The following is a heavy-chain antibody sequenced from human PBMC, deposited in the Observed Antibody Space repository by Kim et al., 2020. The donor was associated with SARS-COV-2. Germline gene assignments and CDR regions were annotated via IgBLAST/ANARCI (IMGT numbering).Heavy chain of an antibody. V-gene: IGHV3-15*01. D-gene: IGHD5-18*01. Sequence: GGSLRLSCAASGFTFSNAWMSWVRQAPGKGLEWVGRIKSKTDGGTTDYAATVKGRFTISRDDSKNTLYLQMNSLKTEDTAGYYCTTDLSYSYGSGYWGQGTLVTVSS. CDR1: GFTFSNAW. J-gene: IGHJ4*02. CDR3: TTDLSYSYGSGY. CDR2: IKSKTDGGTT.